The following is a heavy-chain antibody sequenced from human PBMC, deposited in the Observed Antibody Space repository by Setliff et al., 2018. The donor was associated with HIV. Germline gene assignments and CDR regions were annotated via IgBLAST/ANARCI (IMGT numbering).Heavy chain of an antibody. D-gene: IGHD6-6*01. CDR2: INTNTGNP. J-gene: IGHJ6*03. V-gene: IGHV7-4-1*02. CDR3: ARGASSSAVYYYYYYMDV. CDR1: GYIFTNYA. Sequence: ASVKVSCKASGYIFTNYAMNWVRQAPGQGPEWMGRINTNTGNPTYAQGFTGRFVLSLDTSVSTAYLQITSLKAEDTAVYYCARGASSSAVYYYYYYMDVWGKGTTVTVSS.